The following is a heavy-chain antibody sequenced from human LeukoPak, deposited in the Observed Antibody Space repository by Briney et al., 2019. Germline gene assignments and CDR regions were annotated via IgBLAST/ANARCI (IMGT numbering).Heavy chain of an antibody. CDR3: AVGGSGSGRYGGY. CDR2: ISSSSSYI. J-gene: IGHJ4*02. CDR1: GFTFSSYS. V-gene: IGHV3-21*01. Sequence: GGSLRLSCAASGFTFSSYSMNWVRQAPGKGLEWVSSISSSSSYIYYADSVKGRFTISRDNAKNSLYLQMNSLRAEDTAVYYCAVGGSGSGRYGGYWGQGTLVTVSS. D-gene: IGHD6-19*01.